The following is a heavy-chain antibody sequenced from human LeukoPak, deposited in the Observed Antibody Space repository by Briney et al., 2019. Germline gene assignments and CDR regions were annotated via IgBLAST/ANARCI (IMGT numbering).Heavy chain of an antibody. CDR3: ARVVVAAEYNWFDP. J-gene: IGHJ5*02. CDR1: GGSFSGYY. D-gene: IGHD2-15*01. V-gene: IGHV3-53*01. Sequence: PSETLSLTCAVYGGSFSGYYWSWVRQAPGKGLEWVSVIYSGGSTYYADSVKGRFTISRDNSKNTLYLQMNSLRAEDTAVYYCARVVVAAEYNWFDPWGQGTLVTVSS. CDR2: IYSGGST.